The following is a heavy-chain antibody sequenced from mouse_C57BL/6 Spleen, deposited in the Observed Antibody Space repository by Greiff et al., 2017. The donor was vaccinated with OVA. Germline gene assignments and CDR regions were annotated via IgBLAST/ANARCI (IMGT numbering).Heavy chain of an antibody. CDR2: IRNKANGYTT. CDR1: GFTFTDYY. V-gene: IGHV7-3*01. Sequence: EVKLMESGGGLVQPGGSLSLSCAASGFTFTDYYMSWVRQPPGKALEWLGFIRNKANGYTTEYSASVKGRFTISRDNSQSILYLQMNALRAEDSATYYCARSGTKGYFDYWGQGTTLTVSS. J-gene: IGHJ2*01. D-gene: IGHD4-1*01. CDR3: ARSGTKGYFDY.